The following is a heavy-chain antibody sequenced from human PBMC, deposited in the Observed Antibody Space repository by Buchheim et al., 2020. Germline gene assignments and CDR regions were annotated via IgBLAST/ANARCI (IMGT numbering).Heavy chain of an antibody. CDR2: IRSKAYGGTT. CDR3: TRSTGERITIFGVVTPYYYYYGMDV. CDR1: GFTFGDYA. V-gene: IGHV3-49*04. D-gene: IGHD3-3*01. Sequence: EVQLVESGGGLVQPGRSLRLSCTASGFTFGDYAMSWVRQAPGKGLEWVGFIRSKAYGGTTEYAASVKGRFTISRDDSKSIAYLQMNSLKTEDTAVYYCTRSTGERITIFGVVTPYYYYYGMDVWGQGTT. J-gene: IGHJ6*02.